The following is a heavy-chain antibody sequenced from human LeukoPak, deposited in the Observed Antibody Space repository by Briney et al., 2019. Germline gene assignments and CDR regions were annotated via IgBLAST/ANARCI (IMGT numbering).Heavy chain of an antibody. CDR1: GFTFSSYG. J-gene: IGHJ4*02. V-gene: IGHV3-30*02. D-gene: IGHD3-22*01. CDR2: IRYDGSNK. Sequence: PGGSLRLSCAASGFTFSSYGMHWVRQAPGKGLEWVAFIRYDGSNKYYADSVKGRFTISRDNSKNTLYLQMNSLGAEDTAVYYCAKSDYYDSSGHPSSFEYWGQGTLVTVSS. CDR3: AKSDYYDSSGHPSSFEY.